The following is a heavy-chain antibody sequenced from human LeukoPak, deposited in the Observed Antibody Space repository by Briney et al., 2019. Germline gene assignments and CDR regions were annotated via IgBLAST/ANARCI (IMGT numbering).Heavy chain of an antibody. CDR2: IYHSGRT. CDR1: GYSITSGYY. V-gene: IGHV4-38-2*01. CDR3: ARRRRGGNYQDY. D-gene: IGHD1-26*01. J-gene: IGHJ4*02. Sequence: SETLSLTCAVSGYSITSGYYWDWIRQPPGKGLEWIGNIYHSGRTNYNPSIKSRGTISIDTPKNPFSRKPRSVTTAHPAIYYRARRRRGGNYQDYWGQGTLVSVSS.